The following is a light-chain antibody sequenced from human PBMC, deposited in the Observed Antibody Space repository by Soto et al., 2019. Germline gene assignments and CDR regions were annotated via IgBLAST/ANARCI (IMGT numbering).Light chain of an antibody. V-gene: IGLV1-44*01. CDR1: RSNIGSNP. J-gene: IGLJ3*02. CDR2: RND. Sequence: QSVLTQPPSASGTPGQRVTISCSGSRSNIGSNPVQWYQQLPGTAPKLLIYRNDQRPSGVPDRFAGSKSGTSASLAISGLQSEDQADYHCAKWEDNVYGQVFGGGTKLSVL. CDR3: AKWEDNVYGQV.